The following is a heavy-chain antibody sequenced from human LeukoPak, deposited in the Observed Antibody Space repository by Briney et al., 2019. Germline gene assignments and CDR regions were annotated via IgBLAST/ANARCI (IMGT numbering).Heavy chain of an antibody. CDR3: AKASSGYYYFDY. CDR2: ITGDGGST. D-gene: IGHD3-22*01. V-gene: IGHV3-23*01. CDR1: GFTFSSYA. J-gene: IGHJ4*02. Sequence: QPGGSLRLSCAASGFTFSSYAMNWVRQAPGKGLEWVSAITGDGGSTYYADSVKGRFTISRDNSKNALYLQMISVRAEDTAVYYCAKASSGYYYFDYWGQGTLVTVPS.